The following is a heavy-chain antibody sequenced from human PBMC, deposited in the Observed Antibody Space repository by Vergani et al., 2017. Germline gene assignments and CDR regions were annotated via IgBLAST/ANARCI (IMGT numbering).Heavy chain of an antibody. D-gene: IGHD1-26*01. CDR2: ISSSSSYT. CDR3: ARDEGNSGYYYYGMDV. Sequence: QVQLVESGGGLVKPGGSLRLSCAASGFTFSDYYMSWIRQAPGEGLEWVSYISSSSSYTNYADSVKGRFTISRDNAKNSLYLQMNSLRAEDTAVYYCARDEGNSGYYYYGMDVWGQGTTVTVSS. J-gene: IGHJ6*02. CDR1: GFTFSDYY. V-gene: IGHV3-11*06.